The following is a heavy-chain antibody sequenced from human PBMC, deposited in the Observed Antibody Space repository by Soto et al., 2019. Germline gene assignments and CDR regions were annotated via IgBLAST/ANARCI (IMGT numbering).Heavy chain of an antibody. V-gene: IGHV4-4*02. Sequence: SESLSLTCAIPYCAITSIKWWSRVRQPPGKGLECMGATYQSGSTNYNPSLESRVRMSVDKSRNQFSLQLTSVSAADTAVYYCARASATIAAAAIFDYWGQGTLVTVS. CDR1: YCAITSIKW. D-gene: IGHD6-13*01. CDR2: TYQSGST. CDR3: ARASATIAAAAIFDY. J-gene: IGHJ4*02.